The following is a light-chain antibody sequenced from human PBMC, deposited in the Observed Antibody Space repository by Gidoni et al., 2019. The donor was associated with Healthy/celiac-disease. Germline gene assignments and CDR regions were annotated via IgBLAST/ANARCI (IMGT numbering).Light chain of an antibody. CDR2: WAS. CDR1: QSVLYSSNNKNY. CDR3: QQYYSTPYT. J-gene: IGKJ2*01. V-gene: IGKV4-1*01. Sequence: DLVMTQSPDSLAVSLGERATINCKSSQSVLYSSNNKNYLALYQQKPGQPPKLPIYWASTRESGVPDRFSDSGSGTDFTLTISSLQAEDVAVYYCQQYYSTPYTFGQGTKLEIK.